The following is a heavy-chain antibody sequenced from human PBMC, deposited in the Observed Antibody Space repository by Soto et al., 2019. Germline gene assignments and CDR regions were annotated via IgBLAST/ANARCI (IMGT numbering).Heavy chain of an antibody. V-gene: IGHV1-8*01. CDR3: ARMGYSGYDYYYLDV. D-gene: IGHD5-12*01. J-gene: IGHJ6*03. Sequence: QMQLVQSGAEVKKPGASVKVSCTASGYTFTSYDINWVRQATGQGLEWMGWMNPNSGNTGYAQKFQGRVTMTRNTSINTADRELSSLRAKYTSVNYCARMGYSGYDYYYLDVWGKGTTVTVSS. CDR1: GYTFTSYD. CDR2: MNPNSGNT.